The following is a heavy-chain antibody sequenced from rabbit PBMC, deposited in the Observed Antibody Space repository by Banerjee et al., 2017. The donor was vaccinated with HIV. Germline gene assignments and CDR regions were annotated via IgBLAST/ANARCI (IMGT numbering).Heavy chain of an antibody. V-gene: IGHV1S40*01. CDR2: IYAGSSGST. CDR1: GFSLSIYE. D-gene: IGHD6-1*01. Sequence: LEESGGDLVKPGASLTLTCTASGFSLSIYEMCWVRQAPGKGLEWIGTIYAGSSGSTYYASWAKGRFTISKTSSTTVTLQMTSLTAADTATYFCARVKLGLNYSLWGPGTLVTVS. CDR3: ARVKLGLNYSL. J-gene: IGHJ6*01.